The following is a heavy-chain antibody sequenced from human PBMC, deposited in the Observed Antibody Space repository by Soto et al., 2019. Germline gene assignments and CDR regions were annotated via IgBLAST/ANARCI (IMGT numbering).Heavy chain of an antibody. CDR3: ARVSAAMNYYHYYMDV. CDR2: IIPILGIA. D-gene: IGHD2-2*01. J-gene: IGHJ6*03. CDR1: GGTFSSYT. Sequence: QVPLVQSGAEVKKPGSSVKVSCKASGGTFSSYTISWVRQAPGQGLEWMGRIIPILGIANYAQKFQGRVTITADKSTSTAYMELSSLRSEDTAVYYCARVSAAMNYYHYYMDVWGKGTTVTVSS. V-gene: IGHV1-69*02.